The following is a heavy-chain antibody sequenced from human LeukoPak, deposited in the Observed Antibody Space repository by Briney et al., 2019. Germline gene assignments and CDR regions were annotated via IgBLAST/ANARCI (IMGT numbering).Heavy chain of an antibody. CDR1: GGTISNAM. CDR2: IGGSGGST. CDR3: ALYMVRGVIVYYFDY. J-gene: IGHJ4*02. D-gene: IGHD3-10*01. V-gene: IGHV3-23*01. Sequence: PSETLSLTCSVSGGTISNAMYYWAWIRQSPGKGLEWVSAIGGSGGSTYYADSVKGRFTISRDNSKNTLYLQMNSLRAEDTAVYYCALYMVRGVIVYYFDYWGQGTLVTVSS.